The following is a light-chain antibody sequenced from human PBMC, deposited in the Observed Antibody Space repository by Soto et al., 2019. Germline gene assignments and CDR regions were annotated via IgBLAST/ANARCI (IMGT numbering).Light chain of an antibody. CDR3: SSYTSGSAWV. Sequence: QSALTQPASVSGSPGQSITICCTGTSSDVGGYDYVSWYQQHPGKTPKLIIYEVSNRPSGISNRFSGSKSAYTASLTISGLQTEDEADYYCSSYTSGSAWVFGGGTKVTVL. J-gene: IGLJ3*02. V-gene: IGLV2-14*01. CDR1: SSDVGGYDY. CDR2: EVS.